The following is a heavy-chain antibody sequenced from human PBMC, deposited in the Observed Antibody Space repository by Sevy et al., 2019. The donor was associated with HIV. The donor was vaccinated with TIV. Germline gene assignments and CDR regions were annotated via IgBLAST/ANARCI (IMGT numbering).Heavy chain of an antibody. V-gene: IGHV1-24*01. CDR1: GYTLTELS. D-gene: IGHD2-21*02. CDR3: ATDPLRYGGNSGRFVIDY. J-gene: IGHJ4*02. CDR2: FDPEDGET. Sequence: ASVKVSCKVSGYTLTELSMHWVRQAPGKGLEWMGGFDPEDGETIYAQKFQGRVTMTEDTSTDTAYMELSSLRSEDTAVYYCATDPLRYGGNSGRFVIDYWGQGTLVTVSS.